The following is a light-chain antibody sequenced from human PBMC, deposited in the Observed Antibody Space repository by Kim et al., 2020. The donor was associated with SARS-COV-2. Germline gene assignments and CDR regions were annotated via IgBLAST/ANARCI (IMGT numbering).Light chain of an antibody. CDR1: NIGTKS. CDR3: QVWDSRSGI. Sequence: SYELTQPPSVSLAPGQTARITCGGNNIGTKSVHWYQQKPGQAPVVVIFYDNDRPSDIPERFAGSNSGNTATLTISRVEAGDEADYYCQVWDSRSGIFGGGTQLTV. CDR2: YDN. V-gene: IGLV3-21*01. J-gene: IGLJ2*01.